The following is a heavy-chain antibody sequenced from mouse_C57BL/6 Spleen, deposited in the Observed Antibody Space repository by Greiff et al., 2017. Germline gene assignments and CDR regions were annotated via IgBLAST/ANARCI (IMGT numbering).Heavy chain of an antibody. CDR2: IDPSDSYT. J-gene: IGHJ2*01. CDR3: AIVVAYDFDD. V-gene: IGHV1-50*01. D-gene: IGHD1-1*01. CDR1: GYTFTSYW. Sequence: QVQLQQPGAELVKPGASVKLSCKASGYTFTSYWMQWVKQRPGQGLEWIGEIDPSDSYTNYNQKFKGKATLTVDTSSSTAYMQLSSLTSEDSAVKYCAIVVAYDFDDWGQGTTLTVSS.